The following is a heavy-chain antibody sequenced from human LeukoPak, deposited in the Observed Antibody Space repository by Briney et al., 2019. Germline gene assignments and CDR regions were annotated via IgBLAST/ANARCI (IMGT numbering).Heavy chain of an antibody. CDR3: ARLHYDSSGYYYFDY. Sequence: SEALSLTCTVSGGSISSDYWSWIRQPPGKGLEWIGYIYYSGITNYNPSLKSRVTISVDTSKNQFSLKLSSVTAADTAVYYCARLHYDSSGYYYFDYWGQGTLVTVSS. D-gene: IGHD3-22*01. V-gene: IGHV4-59*08. CDR1: GGSISSDY. CDR2: IYYSGIT. J-gene: IGHJ4*02.